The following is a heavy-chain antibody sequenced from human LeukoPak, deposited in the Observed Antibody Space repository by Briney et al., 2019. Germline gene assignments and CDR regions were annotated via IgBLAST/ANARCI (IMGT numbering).Heavy chain of an antibody. CDR2: IIPIFGTA. CDR3: ARGEAVAGYADY. D-gene: IGHD6-19*01. J-gene: IGHJ4*02. Sequence: SVKVSCKASGYSFTSYGMNWVRQAPGQGLEWMGGIIPIFGTANYAQKFQGRVTITADESTSTAYMELSSLRSEDTAVYYCARGEAVAGYADYWGQGTLVTVSS. CDR1: GYSFTSYG. V-gene: IGHV1-69*13.